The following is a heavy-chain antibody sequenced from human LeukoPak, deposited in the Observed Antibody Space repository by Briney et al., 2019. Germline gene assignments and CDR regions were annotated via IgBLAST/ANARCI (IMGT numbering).Heavy chain of an antibody. CDR3: AKDRPVDSSGFDAFDL. J-gene: IGHJ3*01. D-gene: IGHD3-22*01. V-gene: IGHV3-23*01. Sequence: PGGSLRLSCAAPGFIFSSYAMSWVRQAPGKGLEWVSAISGSGGSTYYADSVKGRFTISRDNSKNTLYLQMNSLRAEDTAVYYCAKDRPVDSSGFDAFDLWGQGTMVTVSS. CDR2: ISGSGGST. CDR1: GFIFSSYA.